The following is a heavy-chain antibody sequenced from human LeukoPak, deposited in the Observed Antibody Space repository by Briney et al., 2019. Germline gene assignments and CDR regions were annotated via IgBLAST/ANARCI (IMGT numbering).Heavy chain of an antibody. CDR2: VYYTGTT. Sequence: SSETLSLTCSVSGGSINNYYGTWIRQAPGKGLEWIGNVYYTGTTNYNPSLKSRVTISVDTSKNQFSLKLSSVTAADTAVYYCARYNTLPWGFTAVDFWGQGTLVTVSS. D-gene: IGHD2/OR15-2a*01. CDR1: GGSINNYY. V-gene: IGHV4-59*01. J-gene: IGHJ4*02. CDR3: ARYNTLPWGFTAVDF.